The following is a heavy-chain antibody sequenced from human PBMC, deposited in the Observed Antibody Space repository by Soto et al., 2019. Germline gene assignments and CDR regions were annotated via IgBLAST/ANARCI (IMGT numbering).Heavy chain of an antibody. CDR2: IYYSGST. V-gene: IGHV4-59*08. J-gene: IGHJ6*02. CDR1: GGSISSYY. CDR3: ARTVQQLWSNTEYYYYYYGMDV. Sequence: PSETLSLTCTVSGGSISSYYWSWIRQPPGKGLEWIGYIYYSGSTNYNPSLKSRVTISVDTSKNQFSLKLSSVTAADTAVYYCARTVQQLWSNTEYYYYYYGMDVWGQGTTVTVSS. D-gene: IGHD5-18*01.